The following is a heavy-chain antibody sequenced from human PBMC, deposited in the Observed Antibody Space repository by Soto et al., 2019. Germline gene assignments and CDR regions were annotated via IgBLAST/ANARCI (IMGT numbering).Heavy chain of an antibody. CDR3: ARGITGIVGATEGGYYYCGMDV. D-gene: IGHD1-26*01. CDR2: IYYSGST. CDR1: GGSISSYY. V-gene: IGHV4-59*01. Sequence: PSETLSLTCTVSGGSISSYYWSWIRQPPGKGLEWIGYIYYSGSTNYNPSLKSRVTISVDTSKNQFSLKLSSVTAADTAVYYCARGITGIVGATEGGYYYCGMDVWGQGTTVTVSS. J-gene: IGHJ6*02.